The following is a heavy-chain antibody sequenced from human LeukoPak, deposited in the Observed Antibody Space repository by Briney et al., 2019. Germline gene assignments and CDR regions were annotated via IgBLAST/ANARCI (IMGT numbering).Heavy chain of an antibody. CDR2: FFHGGTT. D-gene: IGHD3-10*01. CDR3: ARDPIYYPRLGYFDY. J-gene: IGHJ4*02. CDR1: GYSISNGYN. V-gene: IGHV4-38-2*02. Sequence: SETLSLTCAVSGYSISNGYNWGWIRQPPGKGLEWIGSFFHGGTTYYNPSLKSRVTISGDTSKNQISLKLSSVTAADTAVYYCARDPIYYPRLGYFDYWGQGTLVTVSS.